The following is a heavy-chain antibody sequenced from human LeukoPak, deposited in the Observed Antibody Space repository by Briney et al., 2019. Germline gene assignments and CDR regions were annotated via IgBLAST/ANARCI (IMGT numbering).Heavy chain of an antibody. Sequence: GGSLRLSCTASGFTFTNAWMSWVRQAPGKGLEWVGRIRSKADGGTTDYAAPVKGRFAISRDDSKNTVYLQMNSLKTDDTAVYYCTTDLGGYCSSSSCNTGLNWFAPWGQEPRVTVSS. CDR2: IRSKADGGTT. CDR3: TTDLGGYCSSSSCNTGLNWFAP. CDR1: GFTFTNAW. V-gene: IGHV3-15*01. J-gene: IGHJ5*02. D-gene: IGHD2-15*01.